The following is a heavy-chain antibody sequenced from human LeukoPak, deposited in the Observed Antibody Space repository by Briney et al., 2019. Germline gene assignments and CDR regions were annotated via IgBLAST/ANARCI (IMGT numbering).Heavy chain of an antibody. CDR1: GFTFSSYG. J-gene: IGHJ4*02. V-gene: IGHV3-30*02. Sequence: GGSLRLSCAASGFTFSSYGMRWVRPAPGKGLEWVAFIRYDGSNKYYADSVKGRFTISRDNSKNTLYLQMNSLRAEDTAVYYCAVVNYDFWSGYETGFDYWGQGTLVTVSS. CDR2: IRYDGSNK. CDR3: AVVNYDFWSGYETGFDY. D-gene: IGHD3-3*01.